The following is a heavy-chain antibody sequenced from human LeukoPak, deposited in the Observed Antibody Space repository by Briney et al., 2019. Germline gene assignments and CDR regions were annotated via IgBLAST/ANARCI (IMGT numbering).Heavy chain of an antibody. D-gene: IGHD3-10*01. J-gene: IGHJ4*02. Sequence: GESLKISCKGSGYTFSSYFITWVRQMPGRGLEWMGRIDPADSYTKYSPSFQGHVTISADKSISTAFLQWSSLKASDTAIYYCTLGVGHSGPYWGQGTLVTVSS. CDR3: TLGVGHSGPY. V-gene: IGHV5-10-1*01. CDR1: GYTFSSYF. CDR2: IDPADSYT.